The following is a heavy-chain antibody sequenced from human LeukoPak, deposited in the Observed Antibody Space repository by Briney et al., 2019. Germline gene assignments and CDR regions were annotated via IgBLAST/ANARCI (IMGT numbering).Heavy chain of an antibody. V-gene: IGHV1-2*02. CDR1: GYTFTGYY. Sequence: ASVKVSCKASGYTFTGYYMHWVRQAPGQGLEWMGWINPNSGGTNYSQKFQGRVTMTRDTSISTAYMELSSLRSDDTAVYYCARADNWNYVIFPFWGGSLEYWGQGTLVTVSS. J-gene: IGHJ4*02. D-gene: IGHD1-7*01. CDR3: ARADNWNYVIFPFWGGSLEY. CDR2: INPNSGGT.